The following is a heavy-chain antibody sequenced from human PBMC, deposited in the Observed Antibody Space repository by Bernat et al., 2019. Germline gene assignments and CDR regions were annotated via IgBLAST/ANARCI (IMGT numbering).Heavy chain of an antibody. J-gene: IGHJ4*02. CDR2: ISSSSSYI. CDR1: GFTFSSYS. CDR3: ARERDHSSGRPHYFDY. Sequence: EVQLVESGGGLVKPGGSLRLSCAASGFTFSSYSMNWVRQAPGKGLEWVSSISSSSSYIYYADSVKGRFTISRDNAKNSLYLQMNSLRAEDTAVYYWARERDHSSGRPHYFDYWGQGTLVTVSS. D-gene: IGHD6-25*01. V-gene: IGHV3-21*01.